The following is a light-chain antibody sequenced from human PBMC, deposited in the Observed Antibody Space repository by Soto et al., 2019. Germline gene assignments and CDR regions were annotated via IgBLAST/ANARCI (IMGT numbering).Light chain of an antibody. CDR1: QSVSSN. J-gene: IGKJ5*01. Sequence: EIVMTQSPATLSVSPGERATLSCRASQSVSSNLAWYQQKPGQAPRLLIYGASTRATGIPARFSGSGSGTEFTLTISSLQPEDFARYYCQKLNTYPLTFGQGTRLEIK. V-gene: IGKV3-15*01. CDR2: GAS. CDR3: QKLNTYPLT.